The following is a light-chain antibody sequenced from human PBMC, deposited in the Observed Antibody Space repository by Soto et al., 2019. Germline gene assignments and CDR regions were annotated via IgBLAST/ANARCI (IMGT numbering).Light chain of an antibody. CDR1: SSDIGGYNY. J-gene: IGLJ2*01. Sequence: QSALTQPPSASGSPGQSVAISCTGTSSDIGGYNYVSWYQQHPGKAPKLMIFEVSQRPSGVPDRFSGSKSGNTASLTVSGLQAEDEADYYCSSYAASDSFVVFGGGTKVTVL. CDR2: EVS. CDR3: SSYAASDSFVV. V-gene: IGLV2-8*01.